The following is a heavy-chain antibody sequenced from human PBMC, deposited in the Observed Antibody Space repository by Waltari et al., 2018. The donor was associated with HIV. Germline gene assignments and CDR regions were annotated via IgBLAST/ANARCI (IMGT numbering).Heavy chain of an antibody. CDR3: TRDAASSGYWYFDL. V-gene: IGHV1-2*02. Sequence: QVQLVQSGTAVKKPGASVKVSCKASGYTFTGSYMHWLRQAPGQWLEWMGWINPNSGGTKYAQKFQGRVTVTRDTSISTAYMELSRLRSDDTAVYYCTRDAASSGYWYFDLWGRGTLVTVSS. CDR2: INPNSGGT. D-gene: IGHD3-10*01. J-gene: IGHJ2*01. CDR1: GYTFTGSY.